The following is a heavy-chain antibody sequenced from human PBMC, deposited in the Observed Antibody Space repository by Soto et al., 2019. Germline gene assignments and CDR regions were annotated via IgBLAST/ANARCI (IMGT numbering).Heavy chain of an antibody. CDR1: GGTFSSYA. V-gene: IGHV1-69*13. CDR3: ARDPPYSSSRFDY. CDR2: IIPIFGTA. Sequence: ASVKVSCKASGGTFSSYAISWVRQAPGQGLEWMGGIIPIFGTANYAQKFQGRVTITADESTSTAYMELSSLRSEDTAVYYCARDPPYSSSRFDYWGQGTLVTVSS. J-gene: IGHJ4*02. D-gene: IGHD6-13*01.